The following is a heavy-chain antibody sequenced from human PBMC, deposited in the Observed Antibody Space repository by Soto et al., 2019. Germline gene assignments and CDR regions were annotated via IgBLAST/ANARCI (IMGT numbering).Heavy chain of an antibody. D-gene: IGHD3-10*01. Sequence: GGSLRLSCTASGFPFGNFLMSWFRQAPGKGMEWVGFIRSQPYGGTAEYAASVRGRFTITRDDSKGIAYLQMNSLQTEDSGVYYCIGSFPFWGQGTLVTVSS. V-gene: IGHV3-49*03. CDR2: IRSQPYGGTA. CDR1: GFPFGNFL. CDR3: IGSFPF. J-gene: IGHJ4*02.